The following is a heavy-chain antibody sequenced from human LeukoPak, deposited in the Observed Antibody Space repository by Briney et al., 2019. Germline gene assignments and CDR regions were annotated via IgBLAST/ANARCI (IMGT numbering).Heavy chain of an antibody. CDR3: AKDLGSSGYYLQAFDY. CDR2: ISSSGSII. J-gene: IGHJ4*02. Sequence: PGGSLRLSCAASGFTFSPYAVNWVRQAPGKGLEWVSYISSSGSIIYYEDSVKGRFTISRVNAKNSLYLQMNSLRAEDTAVYYCAKDLGSSGYYLQAFDYWGQGTLVTVSS. CDR1: GFTFSPYA. D-gene: IGHD3-22*01. V-gene: IGHV3-48*03.